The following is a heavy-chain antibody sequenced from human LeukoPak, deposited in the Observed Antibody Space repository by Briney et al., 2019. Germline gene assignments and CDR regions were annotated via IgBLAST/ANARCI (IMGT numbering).Heavy chain of an antibody. CDR1: GFTFNDYY. CDR3: ARDNMITSRVVDY. J-gene: IGHJ4*02. D-gene: IGHD3-16*01. Sequence: GGSLRLSCAASGFTFNDYYMSWIRQAPGTGLEWVSYISNNANTIYYADSVKGRFTISRDNAKNSLYLQMNSLRADDTAVYYCARDNMITSRVVDYWGQGTLVTVSS. CDR2: ISNNANTI. V-gene: IGHV3-11*04.